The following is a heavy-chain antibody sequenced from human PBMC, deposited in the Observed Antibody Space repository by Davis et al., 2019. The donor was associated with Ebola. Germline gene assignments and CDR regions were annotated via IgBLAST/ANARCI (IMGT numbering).Heavy chain of an antibody. CDR2: ISGSGGST. CDR3: AKVGGSGSYQDY. D-gene: IGHD3-10*01. J-gene: IGHJ4*02. V-gene: IGHV3-23*01. Sequence: GESLKISCAASGFTFSSYAMSWVRQAPGKGLEWVSAISGSGGSTYYADSVKGRFTISRDNSKNTLYLQMKSLRAEDPAVYYCAKVGGSGSYQDYWGQGTLVTVSS. CDR1: GFTFSSYA.